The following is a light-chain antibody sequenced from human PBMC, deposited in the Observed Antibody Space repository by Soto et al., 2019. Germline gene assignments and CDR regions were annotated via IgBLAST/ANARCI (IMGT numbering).Light chain of an antibody. Sequence: DIQMTQSPSSLSASVGDRVTITCRASQSISSYLNWYQQKPGQAPKLLIYAASSLQSGVPSRFSGSGSGTDFTLTISSLQPEDFATYYYQQSYSTPFTFGQGTKVEIK. J-gene: IGKJ1*01. CDR2: AAS. V-gene: IGKV1-39*01. CDR3: QQSYSTPFT. CDR1: QSISSY.